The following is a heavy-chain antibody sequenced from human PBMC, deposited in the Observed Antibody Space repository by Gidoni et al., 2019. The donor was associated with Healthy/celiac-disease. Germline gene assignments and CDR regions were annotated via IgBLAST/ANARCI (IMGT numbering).Heavy chain of an antibody. J-gene: IGHJ4*02. V-gene: IGHV3-21*01. D-gene: IGHD1-1*01. CDR1: GFTFSSYS. Sequence: EVQLVESGGGLVKPGGSLGLSCAASGFTFSSYSMNWVRQAPGKGLEWVSSISSSSSYIYYADSVKGRFTISRDNAKNSLYLQMNSLRAEDTAVYYCARAGTESYFDYWGQGTLVTVSS. CDR3: ARAGTESYFDY. CDR2: ISSSSSYI.